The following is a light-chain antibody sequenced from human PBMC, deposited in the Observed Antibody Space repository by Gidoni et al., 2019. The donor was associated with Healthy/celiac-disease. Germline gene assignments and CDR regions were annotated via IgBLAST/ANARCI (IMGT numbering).Light chain of an antibody. CDR1: QCISNY. CDR3: QQYNSAPALT. CDR2: AAS. J-gene: IGKJ4*01. Sequence: QVTVSPSSISASVGNRVTITCRASQCISNYLAWSPQIPGKVPKLLIYAASTLQSGVPSRFSGSGSGTDFTLTISILQPDDCATYYCQQYNSAPALTFXGXTKVEIK. V-gene: IGKV1-27*01.